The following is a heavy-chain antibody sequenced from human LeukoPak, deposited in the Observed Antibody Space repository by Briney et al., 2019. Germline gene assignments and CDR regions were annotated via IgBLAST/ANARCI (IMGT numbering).Heavy chain of an antibody. CDR3: ARSSGGSCPDY. CDR2: INPSGGST. D-gene: IGHD2-15*01. CDR1: GYTFTGYY. V-gene: IGHV1-46*01. Sequence: GASVKVSCKASGYTFTGYYMHWVRQAPGQGLEWMGIINPSGGSTSYAQKFQGRVTMTRDTSISTAYMELSRLRSDDTAVYYCARSSGGSCPDYWGQGTLVTVSS. J-gene: IGHJ4*02.